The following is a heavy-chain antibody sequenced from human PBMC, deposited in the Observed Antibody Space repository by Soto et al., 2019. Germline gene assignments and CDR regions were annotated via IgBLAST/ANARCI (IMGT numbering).Heavy chain of an antibody. J-gene: IGHJ4*02. CDR1: GYTFTSYG. Sequence: GASVKVSCKASGYTFTSYGISWVRQAPGQGLEWKGWISIDNGNANYAQKLQGRATMTTDTSTCTAYMELRSLRSDDTAVYYCAREGGFCTGGSCYCDYWGQGTLVTVSS. CDR2: ISIDNGNA. V-gene: IGHV1-18*01. D-gene: IGHD2-15*01. CDR3: AREGGFCTGGSCYCDY.